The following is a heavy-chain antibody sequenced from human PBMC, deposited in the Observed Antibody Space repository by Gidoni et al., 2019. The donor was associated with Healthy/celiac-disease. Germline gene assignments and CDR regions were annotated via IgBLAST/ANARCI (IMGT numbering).Heavy chain of an antibody. Sequence: QVQLQESGPGLVKPSQTLSLTCTVSAGSISSGSYYWSWIRQPAGKGLEWIGRIYTSGSTNYNPSLKSRVTISVDTSKNQFSLKLSSVTAADTAVYYCAREEGWFGEDATHYYYGMDVWGQGTTVTVSS. V-gene: IGHV4-61*02. D-gene: IGHD3-10*01. CDR2: IYTSGST. J-gene: IGHJ6*02. CDR3: AREEGWFGEDATHYYYGMDV. CDR1: AGSISSGSYY.